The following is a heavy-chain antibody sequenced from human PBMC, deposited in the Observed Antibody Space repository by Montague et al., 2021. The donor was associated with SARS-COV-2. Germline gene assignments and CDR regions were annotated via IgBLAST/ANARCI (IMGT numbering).Heavy chain of an antibody. J-gene: IGHJ4*02. D-gene: IGHD4-17*01. V-gene: IGHV4-39*01. CDR1: GGSISSSSYF. CDR2: IYYSGGT. CDR3: ARHVSYRDYGGDDY. Sequence: SETLSLTCSVSGGSISSSSYFWGWIRQPPGKGLEWIGSIYYSGGTYSNSSLKSRVTISVDTSKNQFSLKLSSVTAADTAVYYCARHVSYRDYGGDDYWGQGTLVTVSS.